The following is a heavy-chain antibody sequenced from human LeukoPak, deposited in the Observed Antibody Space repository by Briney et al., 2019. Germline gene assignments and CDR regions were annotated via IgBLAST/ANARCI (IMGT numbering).Heavy chain of an antibody. V-gene: IGHV3-23*01. J-gene: IGHJ4*02. Sequence: PGGSLRLSCEASGFTFSSYAMSWVRQAPGKGLEWVSGISVSGSSTDYPDSVKGRFTISRDNSKNTLDLQMNSLRAEDTAVYYCAKQRRLGEYQLLYTFDYWGQGTLVTVSS. D-gene: IGHD2-2*02. CDR1: GFTFSSYA. CDR2: ISVSGSST. CDR3: AKQRRLGEYQLLYTFDY.